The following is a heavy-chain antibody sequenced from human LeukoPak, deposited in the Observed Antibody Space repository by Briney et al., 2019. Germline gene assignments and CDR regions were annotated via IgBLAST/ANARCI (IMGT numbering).Heavy chain of an antibody. D-gene: IGHD6-13*01. Sequence: KPSETLSLTCTVSGGSISTYYWSWIRQPPGKGLEWIGYIYDSGSTNYNPSLKSRVTISVDTSKSQFSLKLTSVTAADTAVYYCAKTDSSWYYFDSWGQGTLVTVSS. CDR3: AKTDSSWYYFDS. V-gene: IGHV4-59*08. J-gene: IGHJ4*02. CDR2: IYDSGST. CDR1: GGSISTYY.